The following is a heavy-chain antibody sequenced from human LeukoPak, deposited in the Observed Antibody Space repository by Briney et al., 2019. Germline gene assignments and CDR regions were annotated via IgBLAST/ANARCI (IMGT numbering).Heavy chain of an antibody. Sequence: SSSSTIYYADSVKGRFTISRDNAKNSLYLQMNSLRAEDTAVYYCASNSYYDILTGYRDDAFDIWGQGTMVTVSS. J-gene: IGHJ3*02. V-gene: IGHV3-11*01. D-gene: IGHD3-9*01. CDR2: SSSSTI. CDR3: ASNSYYDILTGYRDDAFDI.